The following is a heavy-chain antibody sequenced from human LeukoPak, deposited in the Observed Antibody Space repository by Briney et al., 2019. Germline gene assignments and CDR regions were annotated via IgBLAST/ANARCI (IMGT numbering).Heavy chain of an antibody. V-gene: IGHV4-39*01. CDR3: ARHLSGTTMSHYFDF. CDR2: IYSSGNT. Sequence: SETLSLTCSVSGDSISSGRNYWGWIRQSPGKGLEWIASIYSSGNTHSNPSLKSRVSISVDTSKNQVSLKLYSVTASDTAIYYCARHLSGTTMSHYFDFWGQGTLVTVSS. D-gene: IGHD1-1*01. J-gene: IGHJ4*02. CDR1: GDSISSGRNY.